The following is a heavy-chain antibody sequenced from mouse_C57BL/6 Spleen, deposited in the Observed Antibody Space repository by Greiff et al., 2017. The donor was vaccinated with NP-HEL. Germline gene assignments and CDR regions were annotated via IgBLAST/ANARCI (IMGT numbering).Heavy chain of an antibody. V-gene: IGHV1-9*01. CDR2: ILPGSGST. D-gene: IGHD2-5*01. J-gene: IGHJ2*01. CDR1: GYTFTGYW. CDR3: ARGLYSNYGY. Sequence: QVQLKQSGAELMKPGASVKLSCKATGYTFTGYWIEWVKQRPGHGLEWIGEILPGSGSTNYNDKFKGKATFTADTSSNTAYMQRSSLTTEDSAIYDCARGLYSNYGYWGQGTTLTVSS.